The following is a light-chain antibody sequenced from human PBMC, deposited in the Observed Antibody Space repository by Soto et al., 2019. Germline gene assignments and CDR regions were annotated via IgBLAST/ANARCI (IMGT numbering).Light chain of an antibody. J-gene: IGLJ1*01. CDR3: AAWDDSLNGRV. V-gene: IGLV1-44*01. CDR2: VND. CDR1: NSNIGSNT. Sequence: QSAMTQPPSASGTPGQRVTISCSGSNSNIGSNTVNWYQQLPGTAPKLILDVNDQRPSGVPDRFSGSKSGTSASLAISGLQSEDEAEYFCAAWDDSLNGRVFGTGTKLTVL.